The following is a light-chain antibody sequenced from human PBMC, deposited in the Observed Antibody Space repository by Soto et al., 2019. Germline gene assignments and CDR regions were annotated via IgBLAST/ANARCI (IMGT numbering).Light chain of an antibody. CDR3: QQTLSVPRT. V-gene: IGKV1-39*01. Sequence: DIEMTQSPPFLSPSVGDRVTITCRASQNIRTYLSWYQQKPGKAPTVLIYAASTLQRGVPSRFSGSTTGTDFTLTISSLQPEDCATYYCQQTLSVPRTFGLGTKVDIK. CDR1: QNIRTY. J-gene: IGKJ1*01. CDR2: AAS.